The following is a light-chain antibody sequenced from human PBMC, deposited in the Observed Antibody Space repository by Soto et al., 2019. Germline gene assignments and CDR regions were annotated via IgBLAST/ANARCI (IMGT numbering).Light chain of an antibody. CDR2: DAS. V-gene: IGKV1-13*02. CDR3: PQLHRYALS. CDR1: QGISSA. J-gene: IGKJ4*01. Sequence: AIQLTQSPSSLPASVGDRDIISCRASQGISSALAWYQQKPGRAPRLLIYDASSLQSGVLSRFSGSGSGTDFTLTISNVQPEDFATYYCPQLHRYALSCGGGTKVEIK.